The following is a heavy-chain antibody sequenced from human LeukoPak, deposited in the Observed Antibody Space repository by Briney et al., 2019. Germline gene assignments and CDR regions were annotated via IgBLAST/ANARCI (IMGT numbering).Heavy chain of an antibody. CDR2: INPNSGGT. CDR1: GYTFTGYY. V-gene: IGHV1-2*04. CDR3: AREVVAACFDP. Sequence: ASVKVSCKASGYTFTGYYMHWVRQAPGQGLEWMGWINPNSGGTNYAQKFQGWVTMTRDTSTSTAYMELRSLRSEDTAVYYCAREVVAACFDPWGQGTLVTVSS. J-gene: IGHJ5*02. D-gene: IGHD2-15*01.